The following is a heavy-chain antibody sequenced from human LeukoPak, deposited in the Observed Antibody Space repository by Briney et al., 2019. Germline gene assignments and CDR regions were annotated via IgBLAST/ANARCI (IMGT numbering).Heavy chain of an antibody. CDR2: INARGDT. D-gene: IGHD2-2*01. V-gene: IGHV4-34*01. J-gene: IGHJ5*02. CDR3: ARGQVPAARGYNWFDP. CDR1: GWSFNDYY. Sequence: SETLSLTCAVYGWSFNDYYWNWIRQPPGKGLEWIGEINARGDTSYNPSLKSRVTISVDTSKKQFSLRLTSMIAADTALYYCARGQVPAARGYNWFDPWGQGTLVIVSS.